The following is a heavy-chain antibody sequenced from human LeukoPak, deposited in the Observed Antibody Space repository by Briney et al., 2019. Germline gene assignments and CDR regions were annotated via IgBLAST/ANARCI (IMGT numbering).Heavy chain of an antibody. CDR3: APGGTYYFDY. Sequence: GGSLRLSCAASGFTFSSYAMSWVRPAPGKGLEWVSAISGSGGSTYYADSVKGRFTISRDNSKNTLYLQMNSLRAEDTAVYYCAPGGTYYFDYWGQGTLVTVSS. V-gene: IGHV3-23*01. CDR1: GFTFSSYA. CDR2: ISGSGGST. D-gene: IGHD1-1*01. J-gene: IGHJ4*02.